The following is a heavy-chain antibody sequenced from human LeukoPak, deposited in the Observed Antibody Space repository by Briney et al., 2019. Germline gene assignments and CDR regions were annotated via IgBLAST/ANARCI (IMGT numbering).Heavy chain of an antibody. J-gene: IGHJ3*02. CDR2: IYYSGNT. Sequence: SGTLSLTCGVSGGSITSSNWWTWVRRAPGKGLEWIGEIYYSGNTNYNPSLKSRVTISMDKSKNQFSLKLNSVTAADTAMYYCARVAGATHAFDIWGQGTMVTVFS. V-gene: IGHV4-4*02. D-gene: IGHD1-26*01. CDR3: ARVAGATHAFDI. CDR1: GGSITSSNW.